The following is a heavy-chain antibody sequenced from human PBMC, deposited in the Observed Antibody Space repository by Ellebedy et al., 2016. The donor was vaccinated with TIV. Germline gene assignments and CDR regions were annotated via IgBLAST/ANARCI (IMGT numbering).Heavy chain of an antibody. V-gene: IGHV3-48*01. Sequence: GESLKISCAASGFTFSSYSMNWVRQAPGKGLEWVSYISSSSSTIYYADSVKGRFTISRDNAKNSLYLQMNSLRAEDTAVYYCARVPSSSSSYWGQGTLVTVSS. CDR3: ARVPSSSSSY. J-gene: IGHJ4*02. CDR1: GFTFSSYS. D-gene: IGHD6-6*01. CDR2: ISSSSSTI.